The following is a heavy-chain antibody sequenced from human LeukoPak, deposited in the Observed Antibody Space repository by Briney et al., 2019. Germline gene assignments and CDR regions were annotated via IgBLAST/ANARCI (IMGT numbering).Heavy chain of an antibody. Sequence: GGSLRLSCAVSGFTFSSYWMSWVRQAPGKGLEWVASIKQDASDKYYVDSVKGRFTISRDNAKNSMYLQMNSLRAEDTAVYYCARAGRVAGPSAKYWGQGTLVIVSS. CDR2: IKQDASDK. CDR3: ARAGRVAGPSAKY. V-gene: IGHV3-7*03. J-gene: IGHJ4*02. CDR1: GFTFSSYW. D-gene: IGHD6-19*01.